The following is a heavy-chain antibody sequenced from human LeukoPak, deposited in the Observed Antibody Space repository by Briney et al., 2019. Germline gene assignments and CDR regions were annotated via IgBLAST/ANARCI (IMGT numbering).Heavy chain of an antibody. CDR1: AGSISNYY. Sequence: SETLSLTCTVSAGSISNYYWSWIRQPPGKGLEWIGYISYSGSTNYNPSLKSRVTISVDTSKNQFSLKLSSVTAADAAVYYCARLRPAAGTSFDYWGQGTLVTVSS. D-gene: IGHD6-13*01. V-gene: IGHV4-59*08. CDR3: ARLRPAAGTSFDY. CDR2: ISYSGST. J-gene: IGHJ4*02.